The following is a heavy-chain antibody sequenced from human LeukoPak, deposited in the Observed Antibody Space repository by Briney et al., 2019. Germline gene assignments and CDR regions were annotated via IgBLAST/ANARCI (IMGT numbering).Heavy chain of an antibody. CDR1: GGSISSGGYS. D-gene: IGHD1-26*01. CDR3: ARQPGSGSYDY. V-gene: IGHV4-30-2*01. Sequence: SQTLSLTCAVSGGSISSGGYSWSWIRQPPGKGLEWIGYIYHSGSTYYNPSLKSRVTISVDRSKNQFSLKLSSVTAADTAVYYCARQPGSGSYDYWGQGTLVTVSS. J-gene: IGHJ4*02. CDR2: IYHSGST.